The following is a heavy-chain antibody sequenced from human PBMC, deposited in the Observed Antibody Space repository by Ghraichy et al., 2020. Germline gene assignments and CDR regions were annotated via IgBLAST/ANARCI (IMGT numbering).Heavy chain of an antibody. Sequence: LSLTCAASGFTVSSKYMSWVRQAPGKGLEWVSVIYSGGSTYYADSVKGRFTISRDNSKNTLYLQMNSLRAEDTAVYYCARDRYYDSSGIDYWGQGTLVTVSS. D-gene: IGHD3-22*01. CDR3: ARDRYYDSSGIDY. V-gene: IGHV3-66*01. CDR1: GFTVSSKY. CDR2: IYSGGST. J-gene: IGHJ4*02.